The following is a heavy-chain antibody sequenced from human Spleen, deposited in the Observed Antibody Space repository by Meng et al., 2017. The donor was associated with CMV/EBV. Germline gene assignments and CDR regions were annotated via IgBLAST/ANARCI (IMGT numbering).Heavy chain of an antibody. CDR1: GGYVSSGSYY. J-gene: IGHJ4*02. D-gene: IGHD3-3*01. CDR2: IYYSGST. CDR3: ARGLWSGYYIDY. V-gene: IGHV4-61*01. Sequence: TVSGGYVSSGSYYWSWIRQPPGKGLEWIGYIYYSGSTNYNPFLKSRVTISVDTSKNQFSLKLSSVTAADTAVYYCARGLWSGYYIDYWGQGTLVTVSS.